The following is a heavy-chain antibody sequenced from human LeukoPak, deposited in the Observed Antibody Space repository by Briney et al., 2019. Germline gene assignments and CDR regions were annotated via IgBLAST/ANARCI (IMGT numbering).Heavy chain of an antibody. CDR2: INHSGST. CDR3: ARAYVLRFLEWHNGAFDI. Sequence: SETLSLTCAVYGGSFSGYYWSWIRQPPGKGLEWIGEINHSGSTNYNPSLKSRVTISVDTSKNQFSLKLSSVTAADTAVYYCARAYVLRFLEWHNGAFDIWGQGTMVTVSS. V-gene: IGHV4-34*01. D-gene: IGHD3-3*01. CDR1: GGSFSGYY. J-gene: IGHJ3*02.